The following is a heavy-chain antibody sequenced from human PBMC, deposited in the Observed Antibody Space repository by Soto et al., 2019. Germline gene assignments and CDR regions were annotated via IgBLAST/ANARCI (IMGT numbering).Heavy chain of an antibody. CDR2: TTSSSIYK. CDR1: GLSLGDYS. D-gene: IGHD3-3*01. V-gene: IGHV3-21*06. CDR3: VRDRSLAILRFLADFLDV. Sequence: PGGSLRLSCAASGLSLGDYSMNWVRQAPGKGLEWVSSTTSSSIYKHYTDSVKGRFTVSSDNDKNLLYLEMDSLRPEDTAVYYCVRDRSLAILRFLADFLDVWGRGTTVAVSS. J-gene: IGHJ6*02.